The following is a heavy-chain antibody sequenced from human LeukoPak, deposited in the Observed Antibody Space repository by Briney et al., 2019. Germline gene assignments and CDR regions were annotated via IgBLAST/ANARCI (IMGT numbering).Heavy chain of an antibody. Sequence: SETLSLTCSVSDYSISSGYYWGWIRQPPGTGLEWIGSMYHSGDTYYNPSLKSRVTISVDTSKNQFSLKLSSVTAADTAVYYCAGQYTVYDPFDQWGQGTLVTVSS. V-gene: IGHV4-38-2*02. CDR2: MYHSGDT. J-gene: IGHJ4*02. CDR1: DYSISSGYY. CDR3: AGQYTVYDPFDQ. D-gene: IGHD5/OR15-5a*01.